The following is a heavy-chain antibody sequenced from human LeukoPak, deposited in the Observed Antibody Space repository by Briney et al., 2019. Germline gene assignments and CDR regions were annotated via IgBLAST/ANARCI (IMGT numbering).Heavy chain of an antibody. D-gene: IGHD3-16*01. CDR1: GYTFTRYA. V-gene: IGHV7-4-1*02. CDR3: ARHDNDDDFDY. J-gene: IGHJ4*02. Sequence: ASVKVSCKASGYTFTRYAINWLRQAPGQGLEWMGWINMYTANPTYAQGFTERFVFSLDTSVTTAYLQISNLKTEDTAVYYCARHDNDDDFDYWGQGTLVTVSS. CDR2: INMYTANP.